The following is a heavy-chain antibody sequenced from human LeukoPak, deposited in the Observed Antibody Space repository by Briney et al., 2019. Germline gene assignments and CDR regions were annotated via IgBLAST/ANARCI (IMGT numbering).Heavy chain of an antibody. J-gene: IGHJ4*02. CDR2: INWNGGVT. CDR3: ARGMWSYSGSYSTIHRDY. V-gene: IGHV3-20*04. D-gene: IGHD1-26*01. CDR1: GFTFDDYG. Sequence: GGSLRLSCAASGFTFDDYGMSWVRQAPGKGLEWVSGINWNGGVTGYADSVKGRFTISRDNSKNSLYLQMNSLRAEDTAVYYCARGMWSYSGSYSTIHRDYWGQGTLVTVSS.